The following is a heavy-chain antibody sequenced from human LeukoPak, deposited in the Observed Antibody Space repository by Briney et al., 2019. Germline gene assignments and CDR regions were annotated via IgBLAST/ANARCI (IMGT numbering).Heavy chain of an antibody. V-gene: IGHV3-23*01. Sequence: PGGSLRLSCAASGFTFSSYYLTWVRQAPGKGLEWVSAISGSGGTIYYADSVKGRFTISRDNSKNTLYLQMNSLRAEDTAVYYCAKGGGKGSGMDVWGQGTTVTVSS. D-gene: IGHD3-16*01. CDR3: AKGGGKGSGMDV. J-gene: IGHJ6*02. CDR2: ISGSGGTI. CDR1: GFTFSSYY.